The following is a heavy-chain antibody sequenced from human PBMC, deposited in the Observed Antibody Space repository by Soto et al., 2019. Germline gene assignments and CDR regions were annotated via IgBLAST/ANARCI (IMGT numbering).Heavy chain of an antibody. CDR2: IDYRGST. Sequence: PSETLSLTCTVSGGFISSGGYYWSWIRQHPGKGLEWIGYIDYRGSTDYSPSLKSRVTISLDTSKNQFSLKLSSVTAADTAEYFGVRGVNHWGLGTLVTVSS. D-gene: IGHD6-13*01. CDR1: GGFISSGGYY. V-gene: IGHV4-31*03. J-gene: IGHJ4*02. CDR3: VRGVNH.